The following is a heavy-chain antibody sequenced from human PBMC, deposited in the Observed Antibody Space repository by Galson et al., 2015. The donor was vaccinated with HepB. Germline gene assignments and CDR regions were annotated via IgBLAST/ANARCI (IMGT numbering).Heavy chain of an antibody. Sequence: LRLSCAASGFTFSSYGMHWVRQAPGKGLEWVAVIWYDGSNKYYADSVKGRFTISRDNSKNTLYLQMNSLRAEDTAVYYCARDLGYYYYYMDVWGKGTTVTVSS. CDR1: GFTFSSYG. CDR2: IWYDGSNK. CDR3: ARDLGYYYYYMDV. V-gene: IGHV3-33*01. J-gene: IGHJ6*03.